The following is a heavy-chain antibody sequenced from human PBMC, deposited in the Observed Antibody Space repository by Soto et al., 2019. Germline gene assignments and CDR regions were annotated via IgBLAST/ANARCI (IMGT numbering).Heavy chain of an antibody. CDR3: ATVGTGSYNWFDP. D-gene: IGHD1-26*01. J-gene: IGHJ5*02. V-gene: IGHV3-74*01. CDR1: GFTFTGNW. Sequence: EVQLVESGGGLVQPGGSLRLSCAASGFTFTGNWMHWVRQGPGKGLVWVARINRDGTATTYADSVTGRFTISRENSKNTLYLQMNSLGAEDTAVYYCATVGTGSYNWFDPWGQGTMVTVSS. CDR2: INRDGTAT.